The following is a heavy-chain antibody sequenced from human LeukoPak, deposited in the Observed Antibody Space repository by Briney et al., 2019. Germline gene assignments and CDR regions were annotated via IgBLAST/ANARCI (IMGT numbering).Heavy chain of an antibody. Sequence: AASVKVSCKATGGTFSSYAISWVRQARGQGLEWMGRIIPILGIANYAQKFQGRVTITADKSTSTAYMELSSLRSEDTAVYYCARVGGSTVTQGGAFDIWGQGTMVTVSS. CDR1: GGTFSSYA. D-gene: IGHD4-11*01. CDR3: ARVGGSTVTQGGAFDI. V-gene: IGHV1-69*04. CDR2: IIPILGIA. J-gene: IGHJ3*02.